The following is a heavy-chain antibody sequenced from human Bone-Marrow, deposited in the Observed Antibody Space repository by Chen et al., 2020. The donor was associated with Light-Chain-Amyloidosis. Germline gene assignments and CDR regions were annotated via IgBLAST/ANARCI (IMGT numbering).Heavy chain of an antibody. D-gene: IGHD4-17*01. CDR2: IYYTGST. Sequence: QVQLQESGPGLVKPSQTLSLTCSVSGGSLSSGGYYWSWIRQHPGKGLEWIGYIYYTGSTYYKPSLRGRVTMSVDTSKNQFSLRVNSVTAADTAIYYCARLDYGGSTRYYYGMDVWGQGTTVTVSS. J-gene: IGHJ6*02. CDR1: GGSLSSGGYY. CDR3: ARLDYGGSTRYYYGMDV. V-gene: IGHV4-31*03.